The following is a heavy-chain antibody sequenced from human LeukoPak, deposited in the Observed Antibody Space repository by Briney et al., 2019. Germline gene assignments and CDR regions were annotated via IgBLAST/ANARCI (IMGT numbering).Heavy chain of an antibody. CDR2: MNPNSGNT. Sequence: GASVKVSCKASGYTFTNYDINWVRQATGQGLEWMGGMNPNSGNTGYAQKFQGRVTMTRNTSIGTAYMELSSLRSEDTAVYYCARVYYYDSSGSPNWFHPWGQGTLVTVSS. J-gene: IGHJ5*02. CDR1: GYTFTNYD. D-gene: IGHD3-22*01. V-gene: IGHV1-8*01. CDR3: ARVYYYDSSGSPNWFHP.